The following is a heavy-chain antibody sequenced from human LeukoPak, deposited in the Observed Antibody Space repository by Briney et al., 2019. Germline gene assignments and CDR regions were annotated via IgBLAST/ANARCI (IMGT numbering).Heavy chain of an antibody. CDR3: TTGFG. J-gene: IGHJ4*02. V-gene: IGHV3-15*01. CDR2: IKSKTEGGTT. Sequence: PGGSLRLSCAASGFTFSNYGMSWVRQAPGKGLEWVGRIKSKTEGGTTDYAAPVKGRFTISRDDSKNTLYLQMSSLKTEDTAVYYCTTGFGWGQGTLVTVSS. D-gene: IGHD3-3*01. CDR1: GFTFSNYG.